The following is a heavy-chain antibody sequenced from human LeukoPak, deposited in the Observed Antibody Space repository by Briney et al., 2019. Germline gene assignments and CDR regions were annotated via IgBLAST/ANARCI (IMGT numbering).Heavy chain of an antibody. CDR1: GGSIISYY. D-gene: IGHD6-13*01. Sequence: SETLSLTCTVSGGSIISYYWSWIRQPPGKGLEWIGYMYYSGSTNYNASLKSRVTISVDTSKNQFSLKLSSVTAADTAVYYCARDLTFINPGSYSSSWYSPFDYYYYYMDVWGKGTTVTVSS. V-gene: IGHV4-59*12. CDR2: MYYSGST. CDR3: ARDLTFINPGSYSSSWYSPFDYYYYYMDV. J-gene: IGHJ6*03.